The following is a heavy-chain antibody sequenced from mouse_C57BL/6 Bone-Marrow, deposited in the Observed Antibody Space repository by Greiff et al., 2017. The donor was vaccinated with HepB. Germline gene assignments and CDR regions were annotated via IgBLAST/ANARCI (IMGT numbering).Heavy chain of an antibody. V-gene: IGHV1-4*01. CDR3: ARWGLRSFDY. CDR1: GYTFTSYT. J-gene: IGHJ2*01. CDR2: INPSSGYT. Sequence: QVQLQQSGAELARPGASVKMSCKASGYTFTSYTMHWVKQRPGQGLEWIGYINPSSGYTKYNQKFKDKATLTAYKYASTAYMQLSSLTSDDSAVYYCARWGLRSFDYWGQGTTLTVSS. D-gene: IGHD1-1*01.